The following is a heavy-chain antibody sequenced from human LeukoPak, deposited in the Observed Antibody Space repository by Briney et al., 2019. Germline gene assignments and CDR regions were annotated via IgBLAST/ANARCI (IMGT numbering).Heavy chain of an antibody. J-gene: IGHJ4*02. CDR3: ARAPPYYYDSSGYFD. CDR2: SGTGGDT. D-gene: IGHD3-22*01. CDR1: GFTFTSTP. V-gene: IGHV3-23*01. Sequence: GGSLRLSCVVSGFTFTSTPMNWVRQAPGKGLEWVSASGTGGDTYYADSVKGRFTISRDNSKNTLYLQMNSLRAEDTAVYYCARAPPYYYDSSGYFDWGQGTLVTVSS.